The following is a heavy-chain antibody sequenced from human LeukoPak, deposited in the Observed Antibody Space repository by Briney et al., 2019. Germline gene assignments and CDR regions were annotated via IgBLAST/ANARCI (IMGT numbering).Heavy chain of an antibody. V-gene: IGHV3-74*01. CDR3: AKGRWSYFQH. CDR2: INSDGSST. CDR1: GFTFSSYW. D-gene: IGHD3-3*01. J-gene: IGHJ1*01. Sequence: GGSPRLSCAASGFTFSSYWMHWVRQAPGKGLVWVSRINSDGSSTSYADSVKGRFTISRDNAKNSLYLQMNSLRAEDTALYYCAKGRWSYFQHWGQGTLVTVSS.